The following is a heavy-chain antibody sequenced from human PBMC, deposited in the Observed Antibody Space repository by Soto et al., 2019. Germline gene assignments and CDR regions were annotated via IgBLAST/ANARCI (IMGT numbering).Heavy chain of an antibody. Sequence: QVQLQESGPGLVKPSQTLSLTCTVSGGSISSGGYYWSWISQHPGKGLEWIAYIYYSGFTYDTPSLKGRVTISVDTSKNQFSLKLSSVTAADTAVYYCARSIDPWGQGTLVTVSS. CDR3: ARSIDP. CDR1: GGSISSGGYY. V-gene: IGHV4-31*03. CDR2: IYYSGFT. J-gene: IGHJ5*02.